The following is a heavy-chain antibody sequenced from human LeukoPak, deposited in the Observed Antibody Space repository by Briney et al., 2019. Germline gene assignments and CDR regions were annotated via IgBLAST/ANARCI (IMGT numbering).Heavy chain of an antibody. CDR2: ISGSGGST. CDR1: GFTFTTYG. D-gene: IGHD6-19*01. J-gene: IGHJ4*02. Sequence: PGGSLRLSCAASGFTFTTYGMSWVRQAPGKGLQWVSAISGSGGSTFYADSVRGRFTISRDNSKNTLYMQMNSLRAEDTAVYYCAKGIVVAATSRGTFDYWGQGTLVTVSS. CDR3: AKGIVVAATSRGTFDY. V-gene: IGHV3-23*01.